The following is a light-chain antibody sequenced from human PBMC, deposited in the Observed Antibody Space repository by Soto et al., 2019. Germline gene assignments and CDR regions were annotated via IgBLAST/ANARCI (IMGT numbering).Light chain of an antibody. CDR3: QSYDSSLSGYVV. CDR1: SSNIGAGYD. V-gene: IGLV1-40*01. J-gene: IGLJ2*01. Sequence: QSVLTQPPSVSGSPGQRVTISCTGSSSNIGAGYDVHWYQQLPGKAPKLLIYGNSNRPSGVPDRFSGSKSGTSASLAITGLQAADEDDYYCQSYDSSLSGYVVFGGGTKLTVL. CDR2: GNS.